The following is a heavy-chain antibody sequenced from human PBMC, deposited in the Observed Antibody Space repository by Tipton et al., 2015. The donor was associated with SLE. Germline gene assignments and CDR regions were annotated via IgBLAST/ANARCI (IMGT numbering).Heavy chain of an antibody. CDR1: GGSISSGGHY. CDR3: ARHAVPGPRFDYRRSWRIVP. CDR2: IHASGSSGST. Sequence: TLSLTCTVSGGSISSGGHYWSWIRQPAGKGLEWIGRIHASGSSGSTEYNPSLKSRVSMSLDTSKNQFSLNLTSVTAADTALYFCARHAVPGPRFDYRRSWRIVPWGQGTLVGVSS. V-gene: IGHV4-61*02. J-gene: IGHJ5*02. D-gene: IGHD6-13*01.